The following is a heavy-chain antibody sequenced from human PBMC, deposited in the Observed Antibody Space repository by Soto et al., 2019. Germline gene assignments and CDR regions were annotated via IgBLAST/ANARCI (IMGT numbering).Heavy chain of an antibody. Sequence: QVQLQESGPGLVKPSQTLSLTCTVSGGSISSGDYYWSWIRQPPGKGLEWIGYLYYSGSTYYNPSLKSRVTIAVDTSKMQSSLQLSSVTAADTAVYYCARGDDWISTGGKTVLPYHWSQVTLVAVSS. J-gene: IGHJ5*02. CDR2: LYYSGST. CDR1: GGSISSGDYY. V-gene: IGHV4-30-4*01. D-gene: IGHD2-2*01. CDR3: ARGDDWISTGGKTVLPYH.